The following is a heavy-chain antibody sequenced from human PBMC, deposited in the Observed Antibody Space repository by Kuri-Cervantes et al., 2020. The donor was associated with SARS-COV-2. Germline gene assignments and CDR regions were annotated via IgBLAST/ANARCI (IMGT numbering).Heavy chain of an antibody. D-gene: IGHD6-6*01. CDR2: IYYSGST. Sequence: ESLKISCTVSGGSISSYYWGWIRQPPGKGLEWIGSIYYSGSTYYNPSLKSRVTISVDTSKNQFSLKLSSVTAADTAVYYCARTQGVAARRGDHNWFDPWGQGTLVTVSS. CDR3: ARTQGVAARRGDHNWFDP. V-gene: IGHV4-39*01. CDR1: GGSISSYY. J-gene: IGHJ5*02.